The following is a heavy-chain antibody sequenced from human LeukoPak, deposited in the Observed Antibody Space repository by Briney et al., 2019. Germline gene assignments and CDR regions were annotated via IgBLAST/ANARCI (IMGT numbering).Heavy chain of an antibody. Sequence: SGGSLRLSCAASGFTFSGSAMHWVRQASGKGLEWVGRIRSKANSYATAYAASVKGRFTISRDDSKNTAYLQMNSLKTEDTAVYYCTRHGGYSYGYASGDYWGQGTLVTVSS. CDR2: IRSKANSYAT. D-gene: IGHD5-18*01. V-gene: IGHV3-73*01. J-gene: IGHJ4*02. CDR3: TRHGGYSYGYASGDY. CDR1: GFTFSGSA.